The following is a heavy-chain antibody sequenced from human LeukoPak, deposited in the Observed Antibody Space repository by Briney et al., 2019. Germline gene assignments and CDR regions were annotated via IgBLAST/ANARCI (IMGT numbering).Heavy chain of an antibody. J-gene: IGHJ4*02. V-gene: IGHV6-1*01. Sequence: SQTLSLTCAISGDSVSTNDAAWNWIRQSPSRGLEWLGRTYYRSNWYTDYALSVQRRITITPDTSRNQFSLQLTSVSPEDTAVYYCARAPLLPDSYYFDFWGQGSLVTVSS. CDR1: GDSVSTNDAA. D-gene: IGHD2-21*01. CDR3: ARAPLLPDSYYFDF. CDR2: TYYRSNWYT.